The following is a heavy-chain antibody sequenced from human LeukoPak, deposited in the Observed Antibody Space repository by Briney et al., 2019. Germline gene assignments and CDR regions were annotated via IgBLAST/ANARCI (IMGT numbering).Heavy chain of an antibody. CDR1: GITFSTFP. CDR3: AKGHSAYGTGFDY. V-gene: IGHV3-23*01. J-gene: IGHJ4*02. D-gene: IGHD5-12*01. Sequence: PGGSLRLSCAASGITFSTFPMSWVRQAPGRGLECVSVISGGGDRTYYAETVRGRFTISRDNSKNTLYLQMSSLRADDTAIYYCAKGHSAYGTGFDYWGQGTLVTVSS. CDR2: ISGGGDRT.